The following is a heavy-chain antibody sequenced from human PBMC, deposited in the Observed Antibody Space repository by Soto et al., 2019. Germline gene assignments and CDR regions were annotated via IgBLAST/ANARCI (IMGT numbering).Heavy chain of an antibody. V-gene: IGHV1-2*04. D-gene: IGHD2-15*01. CDR1: GYTFTGYY. Sequence: ASVKVSCKASGYTFTGYYMHWVRQAPGQGLEWMGWINPNSGGTNYAQKFQGWVTMTRDTSISTAYMELSRLRSDDTAVYYCARDQGYCSGGSCYYDAFDIWGQGTMVTVSS. CDR3: ARDQGYCSGGSCYYDAFDI. CDR2: INPNSGGT. J-gene: IGHJ3*02.